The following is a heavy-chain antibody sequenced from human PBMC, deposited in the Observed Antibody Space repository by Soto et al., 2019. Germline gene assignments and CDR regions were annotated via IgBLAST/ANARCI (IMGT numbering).Heavy chain of an antibody. CDR1: GFTFSSFS. J-gene: IGHJ4*02. Sequence: QVQLVESGGGVVQPGRSLRLSCAASGFTFSSFSMHWVRRAPGEGLEWVAVISYDSSKTYYADSVKGRFTISRDNSKNTRYMQMNSLSAEDTAVYDCAKVLVGGYCYSGCDLFDDWGQGTLVTVSS. V-gene: IGHV3-30-3*01. CDR2: ISYDSSKT. D-gene: IGHD2-15*01. CDR3: AKVLVGGYCYSGCDLFDD.